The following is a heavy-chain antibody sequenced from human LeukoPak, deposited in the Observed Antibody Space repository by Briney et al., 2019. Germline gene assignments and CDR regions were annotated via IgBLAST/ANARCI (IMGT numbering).Heavy chain of an antibody. CDR3: ARVVVAGYYYYYYGMDV. D-gene: IGHD2-15*01. CDR1: GGSISSGDYY. V-gene: IGHV4-30-4*01. CDR2: IYYSGST. Sequence: SETLSLTCTVSGGSISSGDYYWSWIRQLPGKGLEWIGYIYYSGSTYYNPSLKSRVTISVDTSKNQFSLKLSSVTAADTAVYYCARVVVAGYYYYYYGMDVWGQGTTVTVSS. J-gene: IGHJ6*02.